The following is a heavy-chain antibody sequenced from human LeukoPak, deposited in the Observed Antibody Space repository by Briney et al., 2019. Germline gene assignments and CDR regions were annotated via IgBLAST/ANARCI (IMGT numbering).Heavy chain of an antibody. Sequence: GESLKISCKASGYSFDYYWIAWVRQMPGKGLEWMGIIYPDDSDSTYSPSFQGQVTISVDKSINTAYLQGSSLKASNTAIYYCARVGSVTNFGVVSYYFDYWGQGTLVTVSS. CDR2: IYPDDSDS. CDR1: GYSFDYYW. CDR3: ARVGSVTNFGVVSYYFDY. J-gene: IGHJ4*02. V-gene: IGHV5-51*01. D-gene: IGHD3-3*01.